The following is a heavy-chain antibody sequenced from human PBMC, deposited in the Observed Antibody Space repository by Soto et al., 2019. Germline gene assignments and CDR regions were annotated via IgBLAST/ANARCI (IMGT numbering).Heavy chain of an antibody. D-gene: IGHD1-1*01. J-gene: IGHJ6*02. CDR2: MNPNSGNT. Sequence: GASVKVSCKAPGYTFTSYDINWVRQASGQGLEWMGWMNPNSGNTGYAQTFQGRVTMTRNTSISTAYMELSSLRSEDTAVYYCARRNDTSPYYFDMDVWGQGTTVTVSS. CDR3: ARRNDTSPYYFDMDV. CDR1: GYTFTSYD. V-gene: IGHV1-8*01.